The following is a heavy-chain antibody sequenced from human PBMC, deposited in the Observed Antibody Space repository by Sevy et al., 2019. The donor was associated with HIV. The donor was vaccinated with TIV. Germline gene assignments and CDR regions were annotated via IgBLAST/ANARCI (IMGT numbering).Heavy chain of an antibody. Sequence: PSVKVSCKASGDTFTDYEINWVRQASGQGLEWMGWVIPNSGQTAYAQKFQGRVTMTTSTSTGTAYMELGGLRSEDTAIYYCAALVPCGGACYYLHYWGQGTLVTVSS. CDR2: VIPNSGQT. CDR1: GDTFTDYE. CDR3: AALVPCGGACYYLHY. V-gene: IGHV1-8*01. J-gene: IGHJ4*02. D-gene: IGHD2-21*02.